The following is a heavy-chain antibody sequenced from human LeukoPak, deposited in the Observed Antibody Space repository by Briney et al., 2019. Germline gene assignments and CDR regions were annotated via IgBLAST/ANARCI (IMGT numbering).Heavy chain of an antibody. D-gene: IGHD2-21*01. CDR2: IHYDGKI. CDR1: GGSISSRSYY. CDR3: ASGDGYLQPY. J-gene: IGHJ4*02. V-gene: IGHV3-53*01. Sequence: ETLSLTCTVSGGSISSRSYYWGWVRQAPGKGLEWVSIIHYDGKIRYAGSVGGRFTIYRDDSENTLFLQMNSLRVDDTAVYFCASGDGYLQPYWGQGTLVTVSS.